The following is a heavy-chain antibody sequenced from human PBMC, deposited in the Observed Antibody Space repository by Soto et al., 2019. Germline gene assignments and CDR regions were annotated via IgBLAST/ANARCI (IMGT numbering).Heavy chain of an antibody. CDR1: GGTFSSYA. V-gene: IGHV1-69*13. CDR2: IIPIFGTA. J-gene: IGHJ5*02. D-gene: IGHD4-17*01. Sequence: WASVKVSCKASGGTFSSYAISWVRQAPGQGLEWMGGIIPIFGTANYAQKFQGRVTITADESTSTAYMELSSLRSEDTAVYYCARSNRQVTVTTYVWFDPWGQGTLVTVSS. CDR3: ARSNRQVTVTTYVWFDP.